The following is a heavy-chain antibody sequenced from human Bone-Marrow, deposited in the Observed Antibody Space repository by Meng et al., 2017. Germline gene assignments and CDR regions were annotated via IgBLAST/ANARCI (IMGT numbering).Heavy chain of an antibody. D-gene: IGHD1-26*01. CDR1: GYTFTTYG. CDR3: AREGGSYYPDY. Sequence: QVQLVECAAEVKKPGASVKVSCKASGYTFTTYGISGVRQAPGQGLEWTGWISGYNGNTKYAQKLQGRVTMTTDTSTSTAYMELRSLRSDDTAVYYCAREGGSYYPDYWGQGTLVTVSS. V-gene: IGHV1-18*04. CDR2: ISGYNGNT. J-gene: IGHJ4*02.